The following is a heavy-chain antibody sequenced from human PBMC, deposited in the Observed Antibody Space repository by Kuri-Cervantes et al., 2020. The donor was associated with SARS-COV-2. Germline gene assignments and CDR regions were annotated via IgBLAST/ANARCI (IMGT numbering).Heavy chain of an antibody. Sequence: GGSLRLSCAASGFTFSSYGMHWVRQAPGKGLEWVAVISYDGSNKYYADSVKGRFTISRDNSKNTLYLQMNSLRAEDTAVYYCASSLVDYFDYWGQGTLVTVSS. D-gene: IGHD1-26*01. CDR3: ASSLVDYFDY. CDR1: GFTFSSYG. CDR2: ISYDGSNK. V-gene: IGHV3-30*03. J-gene: IGHJ4*02.